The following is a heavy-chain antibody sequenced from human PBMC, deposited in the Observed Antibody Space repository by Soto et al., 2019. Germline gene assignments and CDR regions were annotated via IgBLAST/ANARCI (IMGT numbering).Heavy chain of an antibody. CDR3: AKGIGYGDS. V-gene: IGHV3-23*01. D-gene: IGHD5-12*01. CDR1: VFSFSTYG. CDR2: VSGGSGVT. J-gene: IGHJ4*02. Sequence: EVQLLESGGGLVQTGGSLRLACAVSVFSFSTYGVTWVRQAPGKGLEWVWGVSGGSGVTHYADSVKGPFTITGDDSKNTVYLQMHSLRVEDTVDYYCAKGIGYGDSWCQGTLVTGS.